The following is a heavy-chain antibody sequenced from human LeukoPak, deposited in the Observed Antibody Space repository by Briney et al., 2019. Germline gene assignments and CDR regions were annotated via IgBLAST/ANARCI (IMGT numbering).Heavy chain of an antibody. D-gene: IGHD1-26*01. Sequence: GGSLRLSCAASGFTFSSYAMSWVRQAPGKGLEWVSAISGSGGSTYYADSVKGRFTISRDNSKNTLYLQMNSLRAEDTAVYYCAKDQVGATVGALGYWGQGTLVTVSS. CDR3: AKDQVGATVGALGY. V-gene: IGHV3-23*01. CDR2: ISGSGGST. CDR1: GFTFSSYA. J-gene: IGHJ4*02.